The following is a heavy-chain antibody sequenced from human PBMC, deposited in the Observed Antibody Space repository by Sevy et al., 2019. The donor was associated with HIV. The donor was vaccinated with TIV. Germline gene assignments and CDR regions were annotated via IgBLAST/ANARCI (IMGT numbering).Heavy chain of an antibody. D-gene: IGHD2-2*02. J-gene: IGHJ5*02. CDR3: ARDDCSSTSCYRPRPGDWFDP. CDR1: GFTFSSYA. V-gene: IGHV3-21*01. CDR2: ISSSSSYI. Sequence: GESLKISCAASGFTFSSYAMSWVRQAPGKGLEWVSSISSSSSYIYYADSVKGRFTISRDNAKNSLYLQMNSLRAEDTAVSYCARDDCSSTSCYRPRPGDWFDPWGQGTQVTVSS.